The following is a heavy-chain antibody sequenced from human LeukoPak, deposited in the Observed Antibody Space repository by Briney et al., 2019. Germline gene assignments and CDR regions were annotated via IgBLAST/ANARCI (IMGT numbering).Heavy chain of an antibody. CDR1: GYTFTSYG. CDR2: ISAYNGNT. V-gene: IGHV1-18*01. Sequence: GASVKVSCKASGYTFTSYGINWVRQAPGQGLEWMGWISAYNGNTNYAQKLQGRVTMTTDTSTSTAYMELRSLRSDDTAVYYCARDPPGYYGSGSYLNYYYMDVWGKGTTVTISS. J-gene: IGHJ6*03. CDR3: ARDPPGYYGSGSYLNYYYMDV. D-gene: IGHD3-10*01.